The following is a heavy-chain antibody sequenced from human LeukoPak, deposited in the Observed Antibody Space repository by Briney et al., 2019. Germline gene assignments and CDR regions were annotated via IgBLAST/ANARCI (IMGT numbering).Heavy chain of an antibody. D-gene: IGHD3-10*01. CDR3: ARTPVGESLYDY. J-gene: IGHJ4*02. V-gene: IGHV1-2*02. CDR2: INPNSGGT. Sequence: ASVKVSCKASGYTFTGYYMHWVRQAPGQGLEWMGWINPNSGGTKYAQKFQGRVTMTRDTSISTAYMELSRLRSDDTAVYYCARTPVGESLYDYWGQGTLVTVSS. CDR1: GYTFTGYY.